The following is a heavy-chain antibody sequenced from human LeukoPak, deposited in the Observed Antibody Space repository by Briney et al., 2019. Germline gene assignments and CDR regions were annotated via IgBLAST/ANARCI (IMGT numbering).Heavy chain of an antibody. CDR3: ARDSAGYCSGGGCYSFGPYDY. D-gene: IGHD2-15*01. CDR1: GFTVSSNY. V-gene: IGHV3-66*01. Sequence: GGSLRLSCAASGFTVSSNYMSWVRQAPGKGLEWGSVIYSGGSTYYADSVKGRFSISRDNSKNTLYLQMNSLRAEDTAVYYCARDSAGYCSGGGCYSFGPYDYWGQGTLVTVSS. J-gene: IGHJ4*02. CDR2: IYSGGST.